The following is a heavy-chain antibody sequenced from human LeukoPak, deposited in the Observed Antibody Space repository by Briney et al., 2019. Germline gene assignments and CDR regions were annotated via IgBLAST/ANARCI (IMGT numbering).Heavy chain of an antibody. CDR1: GFTFSSYA. V-gene: IGHV3-23*01. D-gene: IGHD6-19*01. CDR2: ISGSGGST. J-gene: IGHJ4*02. CDR3: ARGGEWLDPERTPVDY. Sequence: GGSLRLPCAASGFTFSSYAMSWVRQAPGKGLEWVSAISGSGGSTYYADSVKGRFTISRDNSKNTLYLQMNSLRAEDTAVYYCARGGEWLDPERTPVDYWGQGTLVTVSS.